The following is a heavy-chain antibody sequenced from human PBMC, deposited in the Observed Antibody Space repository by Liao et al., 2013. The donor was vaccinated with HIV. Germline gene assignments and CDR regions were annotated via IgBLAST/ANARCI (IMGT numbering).Heavy chain of an antibody. CDR1: GGSFSGYY. J-gene: IGHJ4*02. D-gene: IGHD3-3*01. Sequence: QVQPQQWGAGLLKPSETLSLTCAVYGGSFSGYYWSWIRQPPGKGLEWIGEINQSGSTNYNPSLKSRVTISVDTSKNQFSLKLSSVTAADTAMYYCARMGTSTEYYDMWSGYYSHVQQGTHFDHWGQGTLVTVSS. CDR2: INQSGST. CDR3: ARMGTSTEYYDMWSGYYSHVQQGTHFDH. V-gene: IGHV4-34*01.